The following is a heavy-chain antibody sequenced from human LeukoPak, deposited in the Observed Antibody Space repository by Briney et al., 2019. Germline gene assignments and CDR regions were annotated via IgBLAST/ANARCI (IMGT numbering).Heavy chain of an antibody. D-gene: IGHD3-10*01. CDR3: AKNPSEYYYGSGSSYYFDY. V-gene: IGHV3-23*01. J-gene: IGHJ4*02. CDR1: GFTFTMYA. Sequence: GGSLRLSCAASGFTFTMYAMSWVRQAPGKGLEWVSAISASDGRTHYADSVKGRFTVSRDNSKNTLFLQMNSLRAEDTALYYCAKNPSEYYYGSGSSYYFDYWGQGTLVTVSS. CDR2: ISASDGRT.